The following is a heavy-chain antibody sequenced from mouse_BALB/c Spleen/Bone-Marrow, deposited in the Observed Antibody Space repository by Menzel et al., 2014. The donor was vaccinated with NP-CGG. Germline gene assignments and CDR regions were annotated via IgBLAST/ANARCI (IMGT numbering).Heavy chain of an antibody. CDR1: GFGFSRYW. CDR2: INPDSNTI. Sequence: VQLQQSGGGLVQPGGSLKLSCAASGFGFSRYWMSWVRQAPGKGLEWIGEINPDSNTINYTPSLKDKFIISRDNAKNTLYLQMSKVRSEDTALYYCARLNYYGNLFVWGAGTTVTVSS. V-gene: IGHV4-1*02. D-gene: IGHD1-1*01. J-gene: IGHJ1*01. CDR3: ARLNYYGNLFV.